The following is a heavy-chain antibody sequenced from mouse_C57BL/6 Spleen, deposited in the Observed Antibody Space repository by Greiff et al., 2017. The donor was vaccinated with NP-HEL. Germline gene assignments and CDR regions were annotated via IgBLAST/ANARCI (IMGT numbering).Heavy chain of an antibody. Sequence: QVQLQQPGAELVKPGASVKMSCKASGYTFTSYWITWVKQRPGQGLEWIGDIYPGSGSTNYNEKFKSKATLTVDKSSSTAYMQLSSLTSEDSAVYYCAIGGGNLDYWGQGTTLTVSS. CDR1: GYTFTSYW. D-gene: IGHD1-1*02. V-gene: IGHV1-55*01. CDR3: AIGGGNLDY. J-gene: IGHJ2*01. CDR2: IYPGSGST.